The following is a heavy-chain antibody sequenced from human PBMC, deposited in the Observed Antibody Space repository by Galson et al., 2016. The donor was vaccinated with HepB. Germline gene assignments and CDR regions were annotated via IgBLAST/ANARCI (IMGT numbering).Heavy chain of an antibody. D-gene: IGHD1-1*01. CDR1: GFTFSIHD. V-gene: IGHV3-13*01. Sequence: SLILSCAASGFTFSIHDMHWVRQVTGKGLEWVSAIETAGDTYYPDSVKGRFTISRENAKNSLYLQMNDLRAGDTAVYYCARGKSLLTMPWNYGLDVWGKGTAVTVSS. CDR3: ARGKSLLTMPWNYGLDV. J-gene: IGHJ6*04. CDR2: IETAGDT.